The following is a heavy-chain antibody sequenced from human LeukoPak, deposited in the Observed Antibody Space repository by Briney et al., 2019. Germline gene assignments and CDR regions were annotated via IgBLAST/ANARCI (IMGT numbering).Heavy chain of an antibody. V-gene: IGHV3-30-3*01. Sequence: PGGSLRLFCAASGFTFSSYAMHWVRQAPGKGLEWVAVISYDGSNKYYTDSVKGRFTISRDNSKNTLYLQMNSLRAEDTAVYYCARGEGYCSSTSCYWPDYWGQGTLVTVSS. D-gene: IGHD2-2*01. CDR3: ARGEGYCSSTSCYWPDY. CDR1: GFTFSSYA. J-gene: IGHJ4*02. CDR2: ISYDGSNK.